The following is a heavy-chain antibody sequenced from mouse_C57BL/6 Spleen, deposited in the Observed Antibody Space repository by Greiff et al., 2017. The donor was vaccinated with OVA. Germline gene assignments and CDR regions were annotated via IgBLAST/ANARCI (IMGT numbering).Heavy chain of an antibody. J-gene: IGHJ3*01. D-gene: IGHD4-1*01. Sequence: EVQLQQSGPELVKPGASVKISCKASGYTFTDYYMNWVKQSPGKSLEWIGDINPNNGGTSYNQKFKGKATLTVDKSSSTAYMELRSLTSEDSAVYYCASGTPPYWGQGTLVTVSA. V-gene: IGHV1-26*01. CDR2: INPNNGGT. CDR1: GYTFTDYY. CDR3: ASGTPPY.